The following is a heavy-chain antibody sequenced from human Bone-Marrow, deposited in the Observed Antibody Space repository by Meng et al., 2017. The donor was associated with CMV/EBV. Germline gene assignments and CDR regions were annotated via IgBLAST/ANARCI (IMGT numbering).Heavy chain of an antibody. D-gene: IGHD3-10*01. CDR3: ARDFGRSAAY. CDR1: GYTFTGYY. V-gene: IGHV1-2*02. Sequence: ASVKVSCKASGYTFTGYYMHWVRQAPGQGLEWLGWMTPNSGGPQYAQKFQGRVTMTRDTSTSTDYMELSSLTSDDTAVYYCARDFGRSAAYWGQGTLVTVAS. J-gene: IGHJ4*02. CDR2: MTPNSGGP.